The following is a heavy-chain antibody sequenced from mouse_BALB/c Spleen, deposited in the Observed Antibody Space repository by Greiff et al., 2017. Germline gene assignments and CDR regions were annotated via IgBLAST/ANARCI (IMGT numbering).Heavy chain of an antibody. J-gene: IGHJ3*01. CDR3: ARDYDYDEGFAY. CDR1: GFTFSDYY. V-gene: IGHV5-4*02. D-gene: IGHD2-4*01. CDR2: ISDGGSYT. Sequence: VQLKESGGGLVKPGGSLKLSCAASGFTFSDYYMYWVRQTPEKRLEWVATISDGGSYTYYPDSVKGRFTISRDNAKNNLYLQMSSLKSEDTAMYYCARDYDYDEGFAYWGQGTLVTVSA.